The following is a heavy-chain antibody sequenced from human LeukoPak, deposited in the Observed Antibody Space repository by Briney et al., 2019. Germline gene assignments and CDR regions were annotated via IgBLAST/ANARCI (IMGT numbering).Heavy chain of an antibody. CDR1: GGSISSYY. D-gene: IGHD3-3*01. CDR2: IYSSGST. Sequence: PSETLSLTCTVSGGSISSYYWSWIRQPAGKGLEWIGRIYSSGSTNYNPSLKSRVTMSIDRSKNQFSLKLSSVTAADTAVYYCARDSGGSGYLWFDPWGQGTLVTVSS. CDR3: ARDSGGSGYLWFDP. V-gene: IGHV4-4*07. J-gene: IGHJ5*02.